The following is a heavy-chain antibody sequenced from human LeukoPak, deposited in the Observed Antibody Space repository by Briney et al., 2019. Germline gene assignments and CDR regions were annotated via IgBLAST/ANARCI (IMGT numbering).Heavy chain of an antibody. CDR1: GYSFTTYG. CDR2: ISTYNGNT. CDR3: ARDPNQYEAVHPFDY. J-gene: IGHJ4*02. Sequence: ASVKVSCKASGYSFTTYGITWVRQAPGQGLEWIGWISTYNGNTKYSQRLQGRVTMTTDTSTTTVYMELRSLRSDDTAVYYCARDPNQYEAVHPFDYWGQGTLVTVSS. V-gene: IGHV1-18*01. D-gene: IGHD6-19*01.